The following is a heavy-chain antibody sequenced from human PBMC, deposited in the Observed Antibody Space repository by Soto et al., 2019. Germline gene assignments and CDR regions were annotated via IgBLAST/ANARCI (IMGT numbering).Heavy chain of an antibody. Sequence: EVQLVESGGSLVEPGGSLRLCCAASGFTFNNAWMNWVRQAPGKGLEWVARIKSKTNGGTTNYAAPVKGRFTISRDDSKNTLHLQMNSLKIEDTAMYFCTRDDTYDYRGQGTLVIVSS. V-gene: IGHV3-15*07. J-gene: IGHJ4*02. CDR1: GFTFNNAW. D-gene: IGHD2-8*01. CDR2: IKSKTNGGTT. CDR3: TRDDTYDY.